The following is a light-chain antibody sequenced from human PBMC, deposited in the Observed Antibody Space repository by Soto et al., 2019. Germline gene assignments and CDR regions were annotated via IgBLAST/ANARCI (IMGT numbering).Light chain of an antibody. J-gene: IGLJ1*01. V-gene: IGLV1-47*01. CDR3: QSYDSSLSGLYV. Sequence: QSVLTQPPSASGTPGQTVTISCSGSRSNIGNNYVCWYQQLPGAAPKLLIYRNTQRPSGVPDRFSGSKSGTAASLAISGLRSEDEADYYCQSYDSSLSGLYVFGTGTKVTVL. CDR2: RNT. CDR1: RSNIGNNY.